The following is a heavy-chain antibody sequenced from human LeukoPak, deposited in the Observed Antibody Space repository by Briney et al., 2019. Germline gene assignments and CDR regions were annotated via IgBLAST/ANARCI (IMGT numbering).Heavy chain of an antibody. Sequence: PGGSLRLSCVASGFTFTNAWMTWVRQAPGKGLEWVGRIKSKTNGGTTDYAAPVKGRITISRDDSKNTLYLQMNSLKTEDTAVYYCTTTSFITGTTYDYWGQGTLVTVSS. CDR3: TTTSFITGTTYDY. CDR2: IKSKTNGGTT. J-gene: IGHJ4*02. V-gene: IGHV3-15*01. CDR1: GFTFTNAW. D-gene: IGHD1-7*01.